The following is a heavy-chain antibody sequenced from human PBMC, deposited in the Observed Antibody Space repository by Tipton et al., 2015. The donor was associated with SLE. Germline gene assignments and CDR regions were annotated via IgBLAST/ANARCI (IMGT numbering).Heavy chain of an antibody. J-gene: IGHJ4*02. V-gene: IGHV4-34*01. D-gene: IGHD1-1*01. CDR2: INHSGST. CDR1: GGPFGGYY. CDR3: ATSIANDIFYN. Sequence: AGLVKPSETLSLTCAVYGGPFGGYYWSWIRQPPGKGLEWIGEINHSGSTNYNPSLKSRVTISVDTSKNQFSLRLTSVTAADTAVYYCATSIANDIFYNWGQGTLVTVSS.